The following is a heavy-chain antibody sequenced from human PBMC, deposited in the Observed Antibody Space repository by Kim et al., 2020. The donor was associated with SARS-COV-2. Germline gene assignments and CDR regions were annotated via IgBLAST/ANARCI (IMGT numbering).Heavy chain of an antibody. CDR3: ARGGINSGSYYFFEYYFDY. CDR2: INPNSGGT. Sequence: ASVKVSCKASGYTFTGYYMHWVRQAPGQGLEWMGWINPNSGGTNYAQKFQGRVTMTRDTSISTAYMELSRLRSDDTAVYYCARGGINSGSYYFFEYYFDYWGQGTLVTVSS. D-gene: IGHD1-26*01. CDR1: GYTFTGYY. J-gene: IGHJ4*02. V-gene: IGHV1-2*02.